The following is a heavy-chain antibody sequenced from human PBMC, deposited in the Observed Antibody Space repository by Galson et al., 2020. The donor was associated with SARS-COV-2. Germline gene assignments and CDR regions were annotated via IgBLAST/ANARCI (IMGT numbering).Heavy chain of an antibody. D-gene: IGHD5-18*01. Sequence: GGSLRLSCEASGFFFTTYSMAWVRQSPGKGLEWVASVTSLSNDKFYADSVRGRFTISRDDAKNSVYLQMNNLKAEDTAMYYCTREWSSSGYSYFDYWAQGTLVTV. J-gene: IGHJ4*02. CDR2: VTSLSNDK. CDR1: GFFFTTYS. CDR3: TREWSSSGYSYFDY. V-gene: IGHV3-21*06.